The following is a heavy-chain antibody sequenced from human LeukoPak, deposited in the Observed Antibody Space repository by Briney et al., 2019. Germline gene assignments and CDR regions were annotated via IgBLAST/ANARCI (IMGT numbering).Heavy chain of an antibody. Sequence: GGSLRLSCVASGFTFSDFSMNCVRQGPRKGLEWISYIGSAIYYADSVNGRFTISRDNAKNSLYLQMNRLRAEDTAVYYCVKDYYDSSGHLIDYWGQGTLVTVSS. D-gene: IGHD3-22*01. CDR3: VKDYYDSSGHLIDY. CDR1: GFTFSDFS. V-gene: IGHV3-48*01. CDR2: IGSAI. J-gene: IGHJ4*02.